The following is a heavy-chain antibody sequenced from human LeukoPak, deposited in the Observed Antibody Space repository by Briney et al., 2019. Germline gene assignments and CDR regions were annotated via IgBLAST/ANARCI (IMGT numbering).Heavy chain of an antibody. J-gene: IGHJ4*02. D-gene: IGHD5-12*01. V-gene: IGHV3-30-3*01. CDR1: GFTFSSFA. CDR3: VRGGYRGFDYEY. CDR2: ISYDGSNK. Sequence: QPGRSLRLSCAASGFTFSSFAMHWVRQAPGKGLEWVAVISYDGSNKYYADSVKGRFTISRDNSKSTLYLQMNSLRAEDTAVYYCVRGGYRGFDYEYWGQGTLVTVSS.